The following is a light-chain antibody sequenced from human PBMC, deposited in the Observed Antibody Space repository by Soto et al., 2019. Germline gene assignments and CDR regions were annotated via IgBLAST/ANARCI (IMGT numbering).Light chain of an antibody. Sequence: QSVLTQPASVSVSPGQSITISCTGTSRDVGGYNYVSWYQQHPGKAPKLMIYEVSNRPSGVSNRFSGSKSGNTASLTISGLQDEDEADYYCSSYTSSSTLVFGGGTKVTVL. CDR2: EVS. CDR3: SSYTSSSTLV. J-gene: IGLJ2*01. V-gene: IGLV2-14*01. CDR1: SRDVGGYNY.